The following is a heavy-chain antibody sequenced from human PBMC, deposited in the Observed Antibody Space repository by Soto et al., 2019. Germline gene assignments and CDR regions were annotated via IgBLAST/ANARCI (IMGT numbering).Heavy chain of an antibody. CDR2: IYYSGST. CDR1: GGSTSSGAYY. V-gene: IGHV4-31*03. J-gene: IGHJ1*01. Sequence: SETLSLTCTVSGGSTSSGAYYWSWIRQHPGKGLEWIGYIYYSGSTYYNPSLKSRVTISVDTSKNQFSLKLSSVTAADTAVYYCAIYDSSGSRGFQHWGQGTLVTVSS. D-gene: IGHD3-22*01. CDR3: AIYDSSGSRGFQH.